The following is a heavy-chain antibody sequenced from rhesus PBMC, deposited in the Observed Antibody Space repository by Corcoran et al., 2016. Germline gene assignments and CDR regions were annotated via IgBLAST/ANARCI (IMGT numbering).Heavy chain of an antibody. CDR2: ISGSGGST. Sequence: QLQLQESGPGLVKPSETLSLTCAVPGGSISRNYWTWIRPPPGKGLEWIGRISGSGGSTDYNPSLKSRVTISTDTSKNQFSLKLSSVTAADTAVYYCARDDIAAAFDYWGQGVLVTVSS. CDR1: GGSISRNY. CDR3: ARDDIAAAFDY. J-gene: IGHJ4*01. D-gene: IGHD6-25*01. V-gene: IGHV4-173*01.